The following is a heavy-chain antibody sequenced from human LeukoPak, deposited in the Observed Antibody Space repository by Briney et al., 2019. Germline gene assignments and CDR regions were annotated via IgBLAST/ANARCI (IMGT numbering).Heavy chain of an antibody. CDR1: GGSVSSTTYY. CDR2: INYSGST. V-gene: IGHV4-39*01. CDR3: ARGVVYGSGKYYFDY. J-gene: IGHJ4*02. D-gene: IGHD3-10*01. Sequence: PSETLSLTCTVSGGSVSSTTYYWSWIRQPPGKGLEWIASINYSGSTYYNPSLKSRVTISVDTSENQFSLKLSSVTAADRAVYYCARGVVYGSGKYYFDYWGQGTLVTVSS.